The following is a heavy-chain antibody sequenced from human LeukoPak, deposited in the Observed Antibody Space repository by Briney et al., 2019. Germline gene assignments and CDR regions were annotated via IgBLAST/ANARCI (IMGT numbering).Heavy chain of an antibody. D-gene: IGHD3-22*01. Sequence: GASVKVSCKASGYTFTGYGISWVRQAPGQGLEWMGWISAYNGNTNYAQKLQGRVTMTTDTSTSTAYMELRSLRSDDTAVYYCARLTYKLTYYYDSSGYYYRDAFDIWGQGTMVTVSS. CDR3: ARLTYKLTYYYDSSGYYYRDAFDI. J-gene: IGHJ3*02. CDR1: GYTFTGYG. V-gene: IGHV1-18*01. CDR2: ISAYNGNT.